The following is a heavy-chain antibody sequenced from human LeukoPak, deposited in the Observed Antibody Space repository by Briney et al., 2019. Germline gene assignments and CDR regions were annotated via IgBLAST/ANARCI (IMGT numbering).Heavy chain of an antibody. D-gene: IGHD5-18*01. CDR1: GFTFSIYA. CDR3: AKDRGYSYGNYYDYGMDV. J-gene: IGHJ6*04. V-gene: IGHV3-23*01. CDR2: IVGGGGGST. Sequence: GGSLRLSCAASGFTFSIYAMTWVRQPPGKGLEWVSAIVGGGGGSTYYAESVKGRFTISRDTSKNTLYLQMNSLRAEDTAVYYCAKDRGYSYGNYYDYGMDVWGKGTTVTVSS.